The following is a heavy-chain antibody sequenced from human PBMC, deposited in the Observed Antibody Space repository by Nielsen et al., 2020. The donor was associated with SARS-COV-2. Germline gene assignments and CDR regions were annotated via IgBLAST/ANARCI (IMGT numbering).Heavy chain of an antibody. Sequence: GESLKISCAASGFTFSSYEMNWVRQAPGKGLEWVSYISTSGSTIYYADSVKGRFTISRDNAKNSLYLQMNSLRTEDTAVYYCATGKGNYGGREYYYYGMEVWGQGTTVTVAS. V-gene: IGHV3-48*03. J-gene: IGHJ6*02. CDR2: ISTSGSTI. CDR1: GFTFSSYE. D-gene: IGHD4/OR15-4a*01. CDR3: ATGKGNYGGREYYYYGMEV.